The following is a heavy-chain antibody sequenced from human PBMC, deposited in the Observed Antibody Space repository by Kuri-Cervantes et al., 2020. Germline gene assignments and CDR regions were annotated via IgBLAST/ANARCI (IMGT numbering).Heavy chain of an antibody. D-gene: IGHD2-2*01. V-gene: IGHV3-9*01. CDR2: ISWNSGSI. Sequence: SLRLSCAASGFTFDDYAMHWVRQAPGKGLEWVSGISWNSGSIGYADSVKGRFTISRDNAKNSLYLQMNSLRAEDTALYYCARDPIDQLLSSKDWYFDLWGRGTLVTVSS. CDR3: ARDPIDQLLSSKDWYFDL. J-gene: IGHJ2*01. CDR1: GFTFDDYA.